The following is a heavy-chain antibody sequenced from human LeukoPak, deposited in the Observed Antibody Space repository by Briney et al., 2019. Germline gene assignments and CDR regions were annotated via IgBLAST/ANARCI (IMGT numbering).Heavy chain of an antibody. D-gene: IGHD2-21*01. CDR3: ARERPNCGGDCSDY. Sequence: GGSLRLSCAASGFTFSSYAMNWVRQAPGKGLEWVSYIDRSGSTLYYADSVKGRFAISRDNAKNSLYLQMNSLRAEDTAVYYCARERPNCGGDCSDYWGQGTLVAVSS. V-gene: IGHV3-48*03. CDR1: GFTFSSYA. CDR2: IDRSGSTL. J-gene: IGHJ4*02.